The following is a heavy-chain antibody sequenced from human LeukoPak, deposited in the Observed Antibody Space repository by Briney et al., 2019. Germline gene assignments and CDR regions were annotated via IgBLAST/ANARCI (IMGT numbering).Heavy chain of an antibody. D-gene: IGHD5-24*01. CDR2: IYHSGST. Sequence: PSETLSLTCAVSGGSISSGGYSWSWIRQPPGKGLEWIGYIYHSGSTYYNPSLKSRVTISVDRSKNQFSLKLSSVTAADTAVYYCASSSLPLKMATINWGQGTLVTVSS. V-gene: IGHV4-30-2*01. CDR3: ASSSLPLKMATIN. J-gene: IGHJ4*02. CDR1: GGSISSGGYS.